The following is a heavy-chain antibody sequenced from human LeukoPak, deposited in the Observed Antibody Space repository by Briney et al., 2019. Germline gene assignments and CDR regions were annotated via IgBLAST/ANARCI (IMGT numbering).Heavy chain of an antibody. J-gene: IGHJ4*02. CDR2: ISGSGDTL. Sequence: AGGSLRLSCAASGFTFSSYEMNWVRQAPGKGLEWVSYISGSGDTLYYADSVKGRFTISRDNSKNSLYLQMNSLRAEDTAVYYCARGLGPGLYFDYWGQGTLVTVSS. CDR1: GFTFSSYE. V-gene: IGHV3-48*03. D-gene: IGHD3/OR15-3a*01. CDR3: ARGLGPGLYFDY.